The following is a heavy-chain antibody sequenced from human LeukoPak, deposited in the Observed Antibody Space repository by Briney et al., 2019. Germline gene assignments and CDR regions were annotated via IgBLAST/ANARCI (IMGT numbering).Heavy chain of an antibody. J-gene: IGHJ4*02. V-gene: IGHV3-7*01. CDR1: GFTFSSYW. D-gene: IGHD1-26*01. CDR2: IKPNGSDQ. CDR3: ARWSLGDY. Sequence: GGSLRLSCAASGFTFSSYWMSWVRQAPGKGLEWVANIKPNGSDQYYVDSVKGRFTISRDNAKNSLYLQMNSLRAEDTAVYYCARWSLGDYWGQGTLVTVSS.